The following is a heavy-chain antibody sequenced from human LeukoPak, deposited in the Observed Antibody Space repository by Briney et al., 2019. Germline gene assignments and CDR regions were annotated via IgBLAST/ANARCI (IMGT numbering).Heavy chain of an antibody. Sequence: SETLSLTCAVYGGSFSGYYWSWIRQPLGKGLEWIGEINHSGSTNYNPSLKSRVTISVDTSKNQFSLKLSSVTAADTAVYYCARGRGYYDILTGLGNRRPFDYWGQGTLVTVSS. CDR1: GGSFSGYY. D-gene: IGHD3-9*01. CDR2: INHSGST. V-gene: IGHV4-34*01. J-gene: IGHJ4*02. CDR3: ARGRGYYDILTGLGNRRPFDY.